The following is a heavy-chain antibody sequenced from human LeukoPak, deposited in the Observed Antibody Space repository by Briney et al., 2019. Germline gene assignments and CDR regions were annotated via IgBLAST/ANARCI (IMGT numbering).Heavy chain of an antibody. CDR2: ISGSGGST. D-gene: IGHD6-19*01. V-gene: IGHV3-23*01. J-gene: IGHJ3*02. CDR3: AKAHSSGWYDFDAFDI. Sequence: GGSLRLSCAASGFTFSSYGMSWVRQAPGKGLEWVSAISGSGGSTYYADSVKGRFTISRDNSKNTLYLQMNSLRAEDTAVYYCAKAHSSGWYDFDAFDIWGQGTMVTVSS. CDR1: GFTFSSYG.